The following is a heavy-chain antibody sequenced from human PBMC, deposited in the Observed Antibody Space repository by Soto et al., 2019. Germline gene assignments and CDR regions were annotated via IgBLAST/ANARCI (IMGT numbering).Heavy chain of an antibody. Sequence: QVQLVESGGGVVQPGRSLRLSCAASGFTFSSYAMHWVRQAPGKGLEWVAVISYDGSNKYYADSVKGRFTISRDNSKNTLYLQMNSLSAEDTAVYYCARARIAAAGKGWFDPWGQGTLVTVSS. V-gene: IGHV3-30-3*01. D-gene: IGHD6-13*01. CDR1: GFTFSSYA. CDR3: ARARIAAAGKGWFDP. CDR2: ISYDGSNK. J-gene: IGHJ5*02.